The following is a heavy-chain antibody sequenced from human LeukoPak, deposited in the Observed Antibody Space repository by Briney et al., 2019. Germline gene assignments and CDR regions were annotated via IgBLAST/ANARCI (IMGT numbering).Heavy chain of an antibody. J-gene: IGHJ4*02. CDR3: ARDVVEMGAFDI. CDR2: IYNSGST. D-gene: IGHD5-24*01. CDR1: GGSFSNYY. V-gene: IGHV4-4*08. Sequence: SETLSLTCTVSGGSFSNYYWSWIRQPPGKGLEWIGYIYNSGSTNYNPSLKSRVTISLDTSKNQFSLKLSSVTAADTAVYYCARDVVEMGAFDIWGQGTLVTVSS.